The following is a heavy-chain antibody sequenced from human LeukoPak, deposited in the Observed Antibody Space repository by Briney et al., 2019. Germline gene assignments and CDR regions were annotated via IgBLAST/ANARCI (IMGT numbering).Heavy chain of an antibody. J-gene: IGHJ4*02. Sequence: SETLSLTCAVSDYSISSGNYWGWIRQPPGKGLEWIGSIHYSGSTYYKPSLKSRVTISVDTSKNQFSLKLTSVTAADTAVYYCARPPGFSTSFWDWGQGTLVTVSS. CDR3: ARPPGFSTSFWD. CDR1: DYSISSGNY. CDR2: IHYSGST. D-gene: IGHD2-2*01. V-gene: IGHV4-38-2*01.